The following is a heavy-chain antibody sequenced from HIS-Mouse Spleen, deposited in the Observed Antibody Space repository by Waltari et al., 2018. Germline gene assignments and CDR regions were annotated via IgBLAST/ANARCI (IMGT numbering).Heavy chain of an antibody. J-gene: IGHJ3*02. CDR2: IYTRGST. Sequence: QVQLQESGPGLVKPSATLSLTCPVPGGSLSSYYWLLIPQPARKGLEWLGGIYTRGSTNYNPTLKSRVTMTVDTSKNQFSLKLSSVTAADTAVYYCARDFHDFWSGYYGGDKKHDAFDIWGQGTMVTVSS. CDR3: ARDFHDFWSGYYGGDKKHDAFDI. CDR1: GGSLSSYY. D-gene: IGHD3-3*01. V-gene: IGHV4-4*07.